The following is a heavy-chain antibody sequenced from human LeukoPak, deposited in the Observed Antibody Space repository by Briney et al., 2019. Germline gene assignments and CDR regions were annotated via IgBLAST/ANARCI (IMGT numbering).Heavy chain of an antibody. CDR2: IRYEGSNK. CDR1: GFTFSNSG. V-gene: IGHV3-30*02. D-gene: IGHD3-22*01. CDR3: AKDYYDSSGYYDC. Sequence: GGSLTLSCAASGFTFSNSGMHWVRQAPGKGLGWVAFIRYEGSNKYYADSVKGRFTISRDNSKYPLYLQMNSLRAEDTALYYCAKDYYDSSGYYDCWAQGTLVTVSS. J-gene: IGHJ4*02.